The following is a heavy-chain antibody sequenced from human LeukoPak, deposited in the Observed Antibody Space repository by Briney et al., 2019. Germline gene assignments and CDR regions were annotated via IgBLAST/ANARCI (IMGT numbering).Heavy chain of an antibody. J-gene: IGHJ5*02. CDR3: ARTNSGSYPKGDWFDP. CDR1: GGSFSGYY. V-gene: IGHV4-34*01. D-gene: IGHD3-10*01. Sequence: SETLSLTCAVYGGSFSGYYWSWIRQPPGKGLEWIGEINQSGSTNYNPSLKSRVTISEDTSKNQLSLKLSSVTAADTAVFYCARTNSGSYPKGDWFDPWGQGTLVTVSS. CDR2: INQSGST.